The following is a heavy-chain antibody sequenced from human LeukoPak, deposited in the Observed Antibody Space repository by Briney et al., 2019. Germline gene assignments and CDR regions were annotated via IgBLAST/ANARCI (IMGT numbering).Heavy chain of an antibody. CDR3: ARESRTRSYYYYYMDV. V-gene: IGHV3-74*01. J-gene: IGHJ6*03. D-gene: IGHD2-2*01. Sequence: GGSLRLSCAASGFTVSRNYMSWVRQAPGKGLVWVSRINSDGSSTSYADSVKGRFTISRDNAKNTLYLQMNSLRAEDTAVYYCARESRTRSYYYYYMDVWGKGTTVTISS. CDR2: INSDGSST. CDR1: GFTVSRNY.